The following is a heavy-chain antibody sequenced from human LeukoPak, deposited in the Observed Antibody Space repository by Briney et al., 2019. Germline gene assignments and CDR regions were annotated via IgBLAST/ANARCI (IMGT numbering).Heavy chain of an antibody. Sequence: KSGGSLRLSCVASGFTLSSYAVSWVRQAPGKGLQWVSSLGISGDYAWYAGSVKGRFTISRDNAKNSVSLHMTSLRAQDTAAYYCAMDLWARGETAAIGPFDSWGQGTLVIVSS. CDR2: LGISGDYA. CDR1: GFTLSSYA. CDR3: AMDLWARGETAAIGPFDS. J-gene: IGHJ5*01. D-gene: IGHD2-2*02. V-gene: IGHV3-21*05.